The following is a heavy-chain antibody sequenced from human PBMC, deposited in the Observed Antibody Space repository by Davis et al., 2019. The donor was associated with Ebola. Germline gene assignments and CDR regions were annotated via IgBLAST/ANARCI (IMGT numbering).Heavy chain of an antibody. CDR2: IKEDGSEK. J-gene: IGHJ4*02. Sequence: GESLKISCAASGITFSRNWMSWVRQAPGKGLEWVATIKEDGSEKYYVDSVKGRFTISRDNVKNLLFLQMSGLRAEDTAVYYCARARIYCTRGICYSGYFDYWGQGTLVTVSS. D-gene: IGHD2-21*02. V-gene: IGHV3-7*03. CDR1: GITFSRNW. CDR3: ARARIYCTRGICYSGYFDY.